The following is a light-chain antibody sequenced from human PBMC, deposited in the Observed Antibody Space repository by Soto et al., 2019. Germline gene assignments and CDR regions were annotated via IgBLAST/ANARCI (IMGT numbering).Light chain of an antibody. V-gene: IGKV3-20*01. Sequence: EIVLTQSPGTLSLSPGARATLSCTASQSVDRNYLAWYQHKPGQAPRLLIYGASTRATGIPDRFSGSGSGTDFTLTISRLEPEDFAVYYCQQYGSSGTFGQGTKV. CDR1: QSVDRNY. CDR3: QQYGSSGT. CDR2: GAS. J-gene: IGKJ1*01.